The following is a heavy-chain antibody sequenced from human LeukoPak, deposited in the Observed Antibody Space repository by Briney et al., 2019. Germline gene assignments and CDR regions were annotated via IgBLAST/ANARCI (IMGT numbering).Heavy chain of an antibody. V-gene: IGHV4-34*01. CDR2: INHSRST. J-gene: IGHJ4*02. D-gene: IGHD6-19*01. CDR1: GGSFSGYY. CDR3: ARGEYSSGWYRAPQADY. Sequence: SETLSLTCAVYGGSFSGYYWSWIRQPPGKGLEWIGEINHSRSTNYNPSLKSRVTISVDTSKNQFSLKLSSVTAADTAVYYCARGEYSSGWYRAPQADYWGQGTLVTVSS.